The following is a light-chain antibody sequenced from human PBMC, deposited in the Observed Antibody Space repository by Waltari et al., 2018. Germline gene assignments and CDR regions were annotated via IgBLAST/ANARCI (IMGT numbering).Light chain of an antibody. J-gene: IGKJ1*01. Sequence: QLTQSPSSLSASVGDRVTITCRASRGISRYLAWYQQKPGRAPSLLIYASSTLHSGVPSRFSGSGSGTDFTLTISDLQPEDFAIYFCQHLIPRAFGQGTKVEVQ. CDR3: QHLIPRA. CDR1: RGISRY. CDR2: ASS. V-gene: IGKV1-9*01.